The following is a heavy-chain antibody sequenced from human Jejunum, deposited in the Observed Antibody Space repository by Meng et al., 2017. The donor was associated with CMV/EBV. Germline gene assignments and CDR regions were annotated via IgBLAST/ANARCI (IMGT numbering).Heavy chain of an antibody. CDR3: VVGHDSRKVAY. Sequence: CAASGFTFSSYWMHWARQVPGKGLEWVSVICRGETTHYADSVKGRFIISRDNSRNTVYLQMDSLRAEDTAVYYCVVGHDSRKVAYWGRGTLVTVSS. CDR2: ICRGETT. V-gene: IGHV3-53*01. CDR1: GFTFSSYW. J-gene: IGHJ4*02. D-gene: IGHD2-15*01.